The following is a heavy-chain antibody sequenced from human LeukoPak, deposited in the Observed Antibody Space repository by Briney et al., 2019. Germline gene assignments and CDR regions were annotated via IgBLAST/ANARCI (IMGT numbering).Heavy chain of an antibody. CDR3: ARFPGVVLDYYYGMDV. V-gene: IGHV5-51*01. Sequence: GESLKISCKGSGYSFTSYWISWVRQMPGKGLEWMGIIYPGDSDTRYSPSFQGQVTISADKSISTAYLQWSSLKASGTAMYYCARFPGVVLDYYYGMDVWGQGTTVTVSS. J-gene: IGHJ6*02. CDR1: GYSFTSYW. D-gene: IGHD2-15*01. CDR2: IYPGDSDT.